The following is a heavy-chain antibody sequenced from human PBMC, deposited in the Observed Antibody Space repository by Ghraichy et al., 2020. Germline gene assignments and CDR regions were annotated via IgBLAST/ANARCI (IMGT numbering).Heavy chain of an antibody. J-gene: IGHJ6*02. CDR2: ISSSSSYI. D-gene: IGHD4-11*01. Sequence: SCAASGFTFSSYSMNWVRQAPGKGLEWVSSISSSSSYIYYADSVKGRFTISRDNAKNSLYLQMNSLRAEDTAVYYCARDWAVTTSQGYYGMDVWGQGTTVTVSS. CDR3: ARDWAVTTSQGYYGMDV. CDR1: GFTFSSYS. V-gene: IGHV3-21*01.